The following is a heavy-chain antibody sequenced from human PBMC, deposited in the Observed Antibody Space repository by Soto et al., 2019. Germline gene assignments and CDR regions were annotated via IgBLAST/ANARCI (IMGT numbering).Heavy chain of an antibody. CDR2: IYYSGRT. V-gene: IGHV4-30-4*01. D-gene: IGHD3-10*01. CDR3: ASYGSGSYYNLHYYYGMDV. J-gene: IGHJ6*02. Sequence: PSETLSLTCTVSGGSISSGDYYWGWFRQPPGKGLEWIRYIYYSGRTYCNPSIKSRVTISVDTSKNQFSLKRSSVTAADTAVYYCASYGSGSYYNLHYYYGMDVWGQGTTVTVAS. CDR1: GGSISSGDYY.